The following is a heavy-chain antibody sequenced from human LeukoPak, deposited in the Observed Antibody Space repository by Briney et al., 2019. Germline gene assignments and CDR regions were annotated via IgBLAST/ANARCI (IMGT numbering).Heavy chain of an antibody. D-gene: IGHD3-9*01. CDR2: ISDSGGNT. V-gene: IGHV3-23*01. Sequence: GGSLRLSCAASGFTFSSYAMSWVRQAPGKGLEWVSSISDSGGNTKYADSVKGRFTISRDNSKNTLYLQMNSLRAEDTAVYYCAKNPDYDILTGTSFDYWGQGVLVTVSS. J-gene: IGHJ4*02. CDR3: AKNPDYDILTGTSFDY. CDR1: GFTFSSYA.